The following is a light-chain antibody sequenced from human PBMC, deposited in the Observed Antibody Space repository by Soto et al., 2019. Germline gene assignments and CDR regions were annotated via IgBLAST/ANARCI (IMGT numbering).Light chain of an antibody. CDR2: GGS. CDR1: QNIHSF. J-gene: IGKJ3*01. CDR3: QQSYNSPFT. V-gene: IGKV1-39*01. Sequence: DIQMTQSPSSLAASVGERVTITCRASQNIHSFLNWYQQKPGKAPQVLIYGGSALQSGVPSRFSGSGSGTDFTLTISSLQPEDFASYFCQQSYNSPFTFGPGTRVDI.